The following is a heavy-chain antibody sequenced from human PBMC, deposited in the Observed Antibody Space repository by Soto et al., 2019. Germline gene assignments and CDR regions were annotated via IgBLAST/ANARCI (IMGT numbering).Heavy chain of an antibody. CDR3: ARQPYCWSSTSCYYYYYMDD. D-gene: IGHD2-2*01. CDR1: GGSISSSSYY. CDR2: IYYSGST. V-gene: IGHV4-39*01. J-gene: IGHJ6*03. Sequence: SETLSLTCTVSGGSISSSSYYWGWIRQPPGKGLEWIGSIYYSGSTYYNPSLKSRVTISVDTSKNQFSLKLSSVTAADTAVYYCARQPYCWSSTSCYYYYYMDDWGKGTTVNVSS.